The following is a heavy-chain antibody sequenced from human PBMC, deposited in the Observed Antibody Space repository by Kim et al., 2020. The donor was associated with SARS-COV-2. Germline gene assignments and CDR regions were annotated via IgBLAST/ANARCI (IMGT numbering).Heavy chain of an antibody. V-gene: IGHV4-59*01. J-gene: IGHJ5*02. CDR3: ARELSTWPNWFDP. Sequence: NYNPSLKGRVTISLDRSKTQFPLKLSSVTAAATAVYYCARELSTWPNWFDPWGQGTLVTVSS.